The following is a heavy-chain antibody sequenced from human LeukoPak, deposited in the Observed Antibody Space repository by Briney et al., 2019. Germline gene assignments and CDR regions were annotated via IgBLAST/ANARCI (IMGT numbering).Heavy chain of an antibody. Sequence: GASVKVSCKASGYTFTSYGISWVRQAPGQGLEWMGGIIPIFGTANYAQKFQGRVTITTDESTSTAYMELSSLRSEDTAVYYCARGGLYWFDPWGQGTLVTVSS. CDR1: GYTFTSYG. J-gene: IGHJ5*02. V-gene: IGHV1-69*05. CDR2: IIPIFGTA. D-gene: IGHD3-16*01. CDR3: ARGGLYWFDP.